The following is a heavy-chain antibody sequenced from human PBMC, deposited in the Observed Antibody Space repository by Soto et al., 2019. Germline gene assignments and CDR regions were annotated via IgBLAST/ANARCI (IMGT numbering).Heavy chain of an antibody. CDR2: ISGSGGST. V-gene: IGHV3-23*01. D-gene: IGHD2-15*01. CDR1: GFTFSSYA. Sequence: EVQLLESGGGLVQPGGSLRLSCAASGFTFSSYAMSWVRQAPGKGLEWVSAISGSGGSTYYADSVKGRFTISRDNSKNTLYLQMNSLRAEDTAVYYCARVTFVVVVAATSGFWGQGTMVTVSS. J-gene: IGHJ3*01. CDR3: ARVTFVVVVAATSGF.